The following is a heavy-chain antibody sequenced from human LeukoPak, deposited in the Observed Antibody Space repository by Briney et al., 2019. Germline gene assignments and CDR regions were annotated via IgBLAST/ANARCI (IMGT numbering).Heavy chain of an antibody. Sequence: SETLSLTCTVSGGSISSYYWSWIRQPPGKGLEWIGYIYYSGSTNYNPSLKSRVTISVDTSKNQFSLKLSSVTAADTAVYYCARVSYDRAFDIWGQGTMVTVSS. CDR2: IYYSGST. D-gene: IGHD3-22*01. CDR3: ARVSYDRAFDI. V-gene: IGHV4-59*08. CDR1: GGSISSYY. J-gene: IGHJ3*02.